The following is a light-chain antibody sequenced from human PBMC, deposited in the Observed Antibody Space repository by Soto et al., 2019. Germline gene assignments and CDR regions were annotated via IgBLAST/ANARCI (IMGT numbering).Light chain of an antibody. CDR1: QGVSAY. Sequence: DIQMTQSPSSLSASVGDRVSITCRASQGVSAYLLWYQQKPGKAPKLLIFAASSLQSGVPSRFSGSGSGTDFTLTVSSLQPEDFAPYYCQQSYTYRTTFGLGTRLEIK. V-gene: IGKV1-39*01. J-gene: IGKJ5*01. CDR3: QQSYTYRTT. CDR2: AAS.